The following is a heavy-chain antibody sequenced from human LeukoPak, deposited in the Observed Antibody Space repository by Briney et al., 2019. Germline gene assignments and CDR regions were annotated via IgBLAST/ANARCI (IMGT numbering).Heavy chain of an antibody. D-gene: IGHD6-19*01. J-gene: IGHJ4*02. Sequence: GGSLRLSCAASGFSVSNYDIHWVRQAPGKGLEWVAFVRYDASNRYYADSVKGRFTIFRDIPKNTLYLQMNSLRAEDTAVYYCARGIAVAGGPSFDYWGQGTLVTVSS. V-gene: IGHV3-30*02. CDR1: GFSVSNYD. CDR3: ARGIAVAGGPSFDY. CDR2: VRYDASNR.